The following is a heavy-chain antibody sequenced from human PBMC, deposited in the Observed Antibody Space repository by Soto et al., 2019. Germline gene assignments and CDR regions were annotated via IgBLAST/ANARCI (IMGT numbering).Heavy chain of an antibody. J-gene: IGHJ4*02. Sequence: GASVKVSCKASGYTFTSYGISWVRQAPGQGLEWMGWISAYNGNTNYAQKLQGRVTMTTDTSTSTAYMELRSLRSDDTAVYYCAREQLVQGIAVAGTDYWGQGTLVTVSS. CDR3: AREQLVQGIAVAGTDY. CDR1: GYTFTSYG. CDR2: ISAYNGNT. D-gene: IGHD6-19*01. V-gene: IGHV1-18*01.